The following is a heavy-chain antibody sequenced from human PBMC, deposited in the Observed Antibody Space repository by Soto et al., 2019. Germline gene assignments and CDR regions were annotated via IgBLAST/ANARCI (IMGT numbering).Heavy chain of an antibody. D-gene: IGHD6-19*01. CDR1: GFTFSTYA. CDR2: IDNSGGVT. Sequence: PGGSLRLSCAASGFTFSTYAMSWVRQAPGKGLEWVSTIDNSGGVTYYADSVKGRFTISRDNSKNTLYLQMNSLRAEDTAVYYCARRSSGWYFDYWGQGTLVTVSS. V-gene: IGHV3-23*05. CDR3: ARRSSGWYFDY. J-gene: IGHJ4*02.